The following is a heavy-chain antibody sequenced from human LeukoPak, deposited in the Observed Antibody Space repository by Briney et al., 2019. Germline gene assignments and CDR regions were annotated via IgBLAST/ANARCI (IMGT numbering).Heavy chain of an antibody. J-gene: IGHJ6*03. Sequence: AGSLRLSCAASGFTFSSFDMHWVRHPTGQGLEWVSTIGTASDTYYPGSVEGRLTLSRDNAKNSLYLQMNSLTAGDTAVYYCARGPPRGKYYYMDVWGKGTTVTVSS. D-gene: IGHD1-1*01. CDR3: ARGPPRGKYYYMDV. CDR2: IGTASDT. V-gene: IGHV3-13*01. CDR1: GFTFSSFD.